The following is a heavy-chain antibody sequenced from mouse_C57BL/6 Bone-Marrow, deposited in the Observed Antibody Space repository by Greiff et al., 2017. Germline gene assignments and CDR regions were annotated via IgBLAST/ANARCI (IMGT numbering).Heavy chain of an antibody. Sequence: EVQLVESGGGLVKPGGSLKLSCAASGFTFSSYAMSWVRQTPEKRLEWVATISDGGSYTYYPDNVKGRFTLSRDNAKNNLYLQMSHLKSEDTAMYYCARIRGWYFDVWGTGTTVTVSS. CDR1: GFTFSSYA. CDR2: ISDGGSYT. J-gene: IGHJ1*03. V-gene: IGHV5-4*01. CDR3: ARIRGWYFDV.